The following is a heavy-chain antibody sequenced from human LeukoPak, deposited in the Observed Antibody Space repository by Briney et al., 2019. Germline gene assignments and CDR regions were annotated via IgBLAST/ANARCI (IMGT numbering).Heavy chain of an antibody. CDR3: ARGLQSHYYGSGSGFDY. J-gene: IGHJ4*02. Sequence: GASVKVSCKASGYTFPGYYMHWVRQAPGQGLEWMGWIHPNSGGTNYAQTFQGRVTMTRDTSISTAYVELSRLRSDDTAVYYCARGLQSHYYGSGSGFDYWGQGTLVTVSS. V-gene: IGHV1-2*02. D-gene: IGHD3-10*01. CDR1: GYTFPGYY. CDR2: IHPNSGGT.